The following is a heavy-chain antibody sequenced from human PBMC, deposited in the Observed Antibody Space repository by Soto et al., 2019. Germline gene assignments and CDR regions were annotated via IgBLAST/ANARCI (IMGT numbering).Heavy chain of an antibody. CDR1: GYTFTSYD. J-gene: IGHJ5*02. V-gene: IGHV1-8*01. CDR2: MNPNSGNT. Sequence: ASVKVSCKASGYTFTSYDINWVRQATGQGLEWMGWMNPNSGNTGYAQKFQGRVTMTRNTSISTAYMELSSLRSEDTAVYYCARGGSMSQKLVPLNWLDPWGQGTLVTVYS. CDR3: ARGGSMSQKLVPLNWLDP. D-gene: IGHD6-13*01.